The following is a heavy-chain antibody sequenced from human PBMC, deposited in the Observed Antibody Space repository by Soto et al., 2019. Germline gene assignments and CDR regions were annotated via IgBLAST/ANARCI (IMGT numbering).Heavy chain of an antibody. CDR1: GFTFSSHA. V-gene: IGHV3-23*01. CDR3: AKDLQFSGWLSAQTFDY. D-gene: IGHD6-19*01. J-gene: IGHJ4*02. CDR2: ITGSGDST. Sequence: EVQLLESGGGLVQPGGSLRLSCAVSGFTFSSHAMSWVRQAPGKGLECVSSITGSGDSTYYADSVKGRFTIYRDKSKSTLYLQLISLRAEVSAVYYCAKDLQFSGWLSAQTFDYWGQGTQVTVSS.